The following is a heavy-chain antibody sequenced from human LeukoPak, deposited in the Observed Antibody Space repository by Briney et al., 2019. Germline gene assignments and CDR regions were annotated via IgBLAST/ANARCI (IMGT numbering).Heavy chain of an antibody. J-gene: IGHJ6*02. V-gene: IGHV4-59*01. Sequence: SETLSLTCTVSGGSISSYYWSWIRQPPGKGLEWIGYIYYSGSTNYNPSLKSRVTISVDTPKNRFSLKLSSVTAADTAVYYCARGLAARPLLYYYYGMDVWGQGTTVTVSS. CDR1: GGSISSYY. CDR2: IYYSGST. D-gene: IGHD6-6*01. CDR3: ARGLAARPLLYYYYGMDV.